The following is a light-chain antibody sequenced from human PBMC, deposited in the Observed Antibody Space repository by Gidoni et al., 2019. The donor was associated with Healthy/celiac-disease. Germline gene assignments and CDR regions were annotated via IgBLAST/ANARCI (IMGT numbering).Light chain of an antibody. CDR3: QQYNNWPPIT. J-gene: IGKJ5*01. CDR1: QSVSSN. V-gene: IGKV3-15*01. CDR2: GAT. Sequence: EIVMTKSPATLSVSPGERATLSCRASQSVSSNLSWYQQKTDQAPRLLIYGATTRATGIPARFSGSGSGTEFTLTISSLQSEDFAVYFCQQYNNWPPITFGQGTRLEIK.